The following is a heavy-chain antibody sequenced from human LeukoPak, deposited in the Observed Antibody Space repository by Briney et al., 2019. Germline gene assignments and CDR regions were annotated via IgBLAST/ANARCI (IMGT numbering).Heavy chain of an antibody. V-gene: IGHV3-7*01. D-gene: IGHD2-15*01. Sequence: GGSLRLSCAASGFTFSSYWMSWVRQAPGKGLEWVANIKQDGSEKYYVDSVEGRFTISRDNAKNSLYLQMNSLRAEDTAVYYCARVSRDIVVVVAATEQHFDYWGQGTLVTVSS. J-gene: IGHJ4*02. CDR3: ARVSRDIVVVVAATEQHFDY. CDR1: GFTFSSYW. CDR2: IKQDGSEK.